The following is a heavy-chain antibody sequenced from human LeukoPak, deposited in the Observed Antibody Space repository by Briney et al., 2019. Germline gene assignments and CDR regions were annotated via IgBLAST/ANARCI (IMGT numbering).Heavy chain of an antibody. CDR2: ISSSGSTT. CDR1: GFTFSSYE. J-gene: IGHJ4*02. V-gene: IGHV3-48*03. Sequence: GGSLRLSCAASGFTFSSYEMNWVRQAPGKGLEWDSYISSSGSTTYYADSVKGRFTISRDNAKNSLYLQMNSLRAEDTAVYYCARARGGSAHYFDCWGQGTLVTVSS. D-gene: IGHD3-10*01. CDR3: ARARGGSAHYFDC.